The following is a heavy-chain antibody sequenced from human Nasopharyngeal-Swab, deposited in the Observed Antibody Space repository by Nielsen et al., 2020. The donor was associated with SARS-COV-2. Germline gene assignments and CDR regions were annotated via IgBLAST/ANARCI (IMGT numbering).Heavy chain of an antibody. CDR3: AKDLGVESPLWFDY. Sequence: GESLMTPCTASGFTFSSYAMSWVRQAPGKGLEWVSEFSGRGGSTYYAESVKGRFTISRDNSKNTLYLQMSSLRAEDTAIYYCAKDLGVESPLWFDYWGQGTLLTVSS. J-gene: IGHJ4*02. D-gene: IGHD4-23*01. CDR1: GFTFSSYA. V-gene: IGHV3-23*01. CDR2: FSGRGGST.